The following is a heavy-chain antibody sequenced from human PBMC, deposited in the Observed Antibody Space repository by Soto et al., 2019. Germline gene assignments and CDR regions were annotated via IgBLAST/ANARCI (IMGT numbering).Heavy chain of an antibody. CDR3: ATWAIAVGGEGF. Sequence: GGSLRLSCTASGFTVSDYSVNWVRQAPGKGLEWISYISTSGDLLLHADSVKGRFTIARDIAKNSLYLQMDSLRDEDSAVYYCATWAIAVGGEGFWGQGTLVTVSS. V-gene: IGHV3-48*02. CDR2: ISTSGDLL. CDR1: GFTVSDYS. D-gene: IGHD2-21*01. J-gene: IGHJ4*02.